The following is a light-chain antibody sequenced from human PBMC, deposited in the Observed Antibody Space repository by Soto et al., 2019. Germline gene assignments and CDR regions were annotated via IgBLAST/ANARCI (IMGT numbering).Light chain of an antibody. CDR2: SNN. CDR3: AAWDDSLNAVV. Sequence: QSVLTQPPSASGTPGQRVTISCSGSSSNIGSNIVNWYQQLPGPAPKLLIYSNNQRPSGVPDRFSGSKSGTSASLAISGLQSEDEADYYCAAWDDSLNAVVFGGGTKLTVL. J-gene: IGLJ2*01. V-gene: IGLV1-44*01. CDR1: SSNIGSNI.